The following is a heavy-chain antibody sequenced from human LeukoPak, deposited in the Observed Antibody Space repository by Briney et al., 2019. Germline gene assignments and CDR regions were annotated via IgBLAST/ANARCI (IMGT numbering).Heavy chain of an antibody. Sequence: GGSLRLSCAASGFTFSSYAMSWVRQAPGKGLEWVAIMSYDGSRTYYADSVKGRFTISRDNSKDTLYLQMNSLRAEDTAVYYCARENYGALYFDYWGQGTLVTVSS. D-gene: IGHD4-17*01. J-gene: IGHJ4*02. CDR3: ARENYGALYFDY. CDR1: GFTFSSYA. CDR2: MSYDGSRT. V-gene: IGHV3-30-3*01.